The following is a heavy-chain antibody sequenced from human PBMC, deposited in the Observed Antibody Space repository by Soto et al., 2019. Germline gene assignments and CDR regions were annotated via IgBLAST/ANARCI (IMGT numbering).Heavy chain of an antibody. V-gene: IGHV4-4*02. D-gene: IGHD1-26*01. J-gene: IGHJ4*02. CDR2: AHHSGRT. CDR3: ARSEATPLDD. Sequence: SETRSATCTVSGDSMRIIDWWNWVRQPPGKGLEWIGEAHHSGRTNYNPSLKSRVTISVDKSKIYFSLKLNSVTAADTAVYYCARSEATPLDDWGQGTLVT. CDR1: GDSMRIIDW.